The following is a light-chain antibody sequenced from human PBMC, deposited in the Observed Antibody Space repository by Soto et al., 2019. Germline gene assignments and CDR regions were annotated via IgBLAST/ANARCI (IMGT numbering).Light chain of an antibody. V-gene: IGKV3-20*01. J-gene: IGKJ4*01. CDR3: QQYASSPLT. CDR1: QSVGRNF. CDR2: GAS. Sequence: EIVLTQSPGTLPVSPGERVALSCRASQSVGRNFLAWYQHKPGQAPRLLIHGASTRATGIPDRFSGSGSGTDFTLTISRLEPEDFAVFYCQQYASSPLTFGGGTKVETK.